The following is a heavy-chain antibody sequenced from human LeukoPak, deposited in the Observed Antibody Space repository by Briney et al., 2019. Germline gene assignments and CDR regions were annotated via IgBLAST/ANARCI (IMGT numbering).Heavy chain of an antibody. Sequence: SETLSLTCAVYGGSFSGYYWSWIRQPPGKGLEWIGEINHSGSTNYNPYLKSRVTISVDTSKNQFSLKLSSVTAADTAVYCCARDWVQQEGYYYYYGMHVWGKGNTITVSA. CDR1: GGSFSGYY. D-gene: IGHD5-18*01. CDR2: INHSGST. CDR3: ARDWVQQEGYYYYYGMHV. J-gene: IGHJ6*04. V-gene: IGHV4-34*01.